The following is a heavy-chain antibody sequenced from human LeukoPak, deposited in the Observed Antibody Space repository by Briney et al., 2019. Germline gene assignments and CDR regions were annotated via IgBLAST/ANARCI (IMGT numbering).Heavy chain of an antibody. CDR2: IYYSGST. CDR3: ARVAYPAGTGTFDI. D-gene: IGHD6-13*01. J-gene: IGHJ3*02. Sequence: SQTLSLTCTVSGGSISSGDYYWSWIRQPPGKGLEWIGYIYYSGSTYYNPSLKSRVTISVDTSKNQFSLKLSSVTAADTAVYHCARVAYPAGTGTFDIWGQGTMVTVSS. CDR1: GGSISSGDYY. V-gene: IGHV4-30-4*08.